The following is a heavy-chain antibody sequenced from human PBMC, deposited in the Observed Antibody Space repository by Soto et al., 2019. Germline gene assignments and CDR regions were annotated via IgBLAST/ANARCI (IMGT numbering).Heavy chain of an antibody. Sequence: QVQLVESGGGVVQPGRSLRLSCAASGFTFSSYGMHWVRQAPGKGLEWVAVISYDGSNKYYADSVKGRFTISRDNSKNTLYLQMSSLRAEDTAVYYCAKPLRFGEFPHYYYGMDVWGQGTTVTVSS. CDR1: GFTFSSYG. J-gene: IGHJ6*02. CDR2: ISYDGSNK. V-gene: IGHV3-30*18. CDR3: AKPLRFGEFPHYYYGMDV. D-gene: IGHD3-10*01.